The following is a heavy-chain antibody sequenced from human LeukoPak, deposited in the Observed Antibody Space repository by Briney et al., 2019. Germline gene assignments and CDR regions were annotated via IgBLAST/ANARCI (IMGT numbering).Heavy chain of an antibody. CDR1: GYTFTGYY. V-gene: IGHV1-2*04. CDR3: ARDGGWWEPRYYYYGMDV. J-gene: IGHJ6*02. CDR2: INPNSGGT. D-gene: IGHD1-26*01. Sequence: ASVKVSCKASGYTFTGYYMHWVRQAPGQGLEWMGWINPNSGGTNYAQKFQGWATMTRDTSISTAYMELSRLRSDDTAVYYCARDGGWWEPRYYYYGMDVWGQGTTVTVSS.